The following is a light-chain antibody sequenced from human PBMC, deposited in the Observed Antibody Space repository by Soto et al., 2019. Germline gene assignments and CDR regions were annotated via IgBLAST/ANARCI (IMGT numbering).Light chain of an antibody. CDR3: QQSYSTPRT. CDR2: AAS. J-gene: IGKJ2*02. V-gene: IGKV1-39*01. Sequence: DIQMTQSPSSLSASVRDRVTITCRASQSISTYLNWYQQKVGKAPELLIYAASSLQRGVPSRFSGSGSGTDFTLTISSLQPEDFATYYCQQSYSTPRTFGQGTKLEIK. CDR1: QSISTY.